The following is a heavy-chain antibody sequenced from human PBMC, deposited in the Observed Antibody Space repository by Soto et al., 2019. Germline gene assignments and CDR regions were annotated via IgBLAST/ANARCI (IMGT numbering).Heavy chain of an antibody. CDR3: TKDRQPLAYGYGLDL. Sequence: QVHLVESGGGVVQPGRSLRLSCAASGFTFNIVAMHWVRQAPGKGLEWVATTSYDGTYTFYAGSVEGRFTISRDDSNDTLFLLMSGLRPADTAVYYCTKDRQPLAYGYGLDLWGQGTTVTVSS. J-gene: IGHJ6*02. D-gene: IGHD3-16*01. CDR1: GFTFNIVA. CDR2: TSYDGTYT. V-gene: IGHV3-30*18.